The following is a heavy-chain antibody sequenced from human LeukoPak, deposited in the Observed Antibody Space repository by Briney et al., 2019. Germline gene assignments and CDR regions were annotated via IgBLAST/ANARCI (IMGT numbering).Heavy chain of an antibody. Sequence: PGGSLRLSCAAPGLITDDYAIHWVRQAPGKGLEWVSLISGDGGSTFYADSVRGRFTISRDNSKNTVYLQINSLSAEDTAIYYCARETLAGFDYWGQGTLVTVSS. CDR2: ISGDGGST. CDR3: ARETLAGFDY. V-gene: IGHV3-43*02. CDR1: GLITDDYA. D-gene: IGHD6-19*01. J-gene: IGHJ4*02.